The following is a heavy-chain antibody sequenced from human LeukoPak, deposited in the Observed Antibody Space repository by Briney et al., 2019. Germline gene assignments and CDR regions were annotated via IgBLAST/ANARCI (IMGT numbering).Heavy chain of an antibody. CDR2: ISAYNGNT. Sequence: ASVKVSCKGSGYTFTSYGISWVRQAPGQGLEWMGWISAYNGNTNYAQKLQGRITMTTDTSTSTAYMELRSLRSDDTAVYYCARLDCSSSSCSLRYYYYYMDVWGKGTTVTVSS. V-gene: IGHV1-18*01. J-gene: IGHJ6*03. D-gene: IGHD2-2*01. CDR1: GYTFTSYG. CDR3: ARLDCSSSSCSLRYYYYYMDV.